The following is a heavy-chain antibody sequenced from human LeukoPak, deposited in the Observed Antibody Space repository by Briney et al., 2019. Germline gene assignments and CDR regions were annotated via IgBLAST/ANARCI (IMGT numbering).Heavy chain of an antibody. J-gene: IGHJ4*02. CDR2: ISISSSTI. CDR1: GFTFSSYS. D-gene: IGHD3-3*01. CDR3: ARSNYDFCSGYYTEGGYFDY. V-gene: IGHV3-48*01. Sequence: GGSLRLSCAASGFTFSSYSMNWVRQAPGKGLEWVSYISISSSTIYYAASVKGRFTISRDNAKNSRYLQMNSLRAEDTAVYYCARSNYDFCSGYYTEGGYFDYWGQGTLVTVSS.